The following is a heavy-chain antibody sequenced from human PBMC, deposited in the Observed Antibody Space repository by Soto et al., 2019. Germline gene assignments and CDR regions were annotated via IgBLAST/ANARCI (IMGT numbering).Heavy chain of an antibody. CDR1: GGSVSSGSYY. V-gene: IGHV4-61*01. Sequence: SETLSLTCTVSGGSVSSGSYYWSWIRQPPGKGLEWIGYIYYSGSTNYNPSLKRRVTISVDTSKNQFSLKLSSVTAADTAVYYCPRSFSSSWYQGTIWFDPWGQGTLVTVSS. D-gene: IGHD6-13*01. CDR2: IYYSGST. CDR3: PRSFSSSWYQGTIWFDP. J-gene: IGHJ5*02.